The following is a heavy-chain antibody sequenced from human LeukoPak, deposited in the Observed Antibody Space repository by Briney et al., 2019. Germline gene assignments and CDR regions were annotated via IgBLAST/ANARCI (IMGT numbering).Heavy chain of an antibody. D-gene: IGHD5-24*01. Sequence: GGSLRLSCAASGFTFSNYNMSWVRQAPGKGLEWVSAFSGSGGGTYYADSVKGRFTISRDNSKNTLYLQMNSLRAEDTALYFCAKSGYNRFDYWGQGTLVTVSS. CDR1: GFTFSNYN. V-gene: IGHV3-23*01. J-gene: IGHJ4*02. CDR3: AKSGYNRFDY. CDR2: FSGSGGGT.